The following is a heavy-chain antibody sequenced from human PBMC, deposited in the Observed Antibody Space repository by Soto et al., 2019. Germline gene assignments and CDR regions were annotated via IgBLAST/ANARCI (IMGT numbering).Heavy chain of an antibody. D-gene: IGHD6-19*01. CDR3: ARPYSSGWYGDLDY. Sequence: QVQRAESGGGVVQPGRSLGLSCTASGFTFSSYDMHWVRQAPGKGLEWVAVISYDGSNKYYADSVKGRFTISRDNSKNTMYLQMNSLRVEDTAVYYCARPYSSGWYGDLDYWGQGTLVTVSS. V-gene: IGHV3-30-3*01. J-gene: IGHJ4*02. CDR1: GFTFSSYD. CDR2: ISYDGSNK.